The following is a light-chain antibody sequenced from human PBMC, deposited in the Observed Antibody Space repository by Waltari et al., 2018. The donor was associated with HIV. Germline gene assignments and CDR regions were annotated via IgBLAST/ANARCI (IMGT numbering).Light chain of an antibody. CDR2: DVT. V-gene: IGLV2-14*03. Sequence: QSALPQPASVSGSLGQSITFSCPGTSSDIGSYNYVSWYQQPPGKAPKIIIYDVTNRPSGVSNRFSGSKSGNTASLTIPGLQAEDEADYYCTSFTSSSAWVFGGGTMLTVL. CDR1: SSDIGSYNY. CDR3: TSFTSSSAWV. J-gene: IGLJ3*02.